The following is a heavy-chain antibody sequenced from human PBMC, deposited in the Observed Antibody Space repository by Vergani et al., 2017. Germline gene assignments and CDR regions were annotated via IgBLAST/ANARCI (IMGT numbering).Heavy chain of an antibody. CDR2: IYSGGST. J-gene: IGHJ4*02. CDR3: ARDSPEIDSSSFLV. Sequence: EVQLVESGGGLVQPGGSLRLSCAASGFTVSSNYMSWVRQAPGKGLEWVSVIYSGGSTYYADSVKGRFTISRDKSKNTLYLQMNSLRAEDTAVYYCARDSPEIDSSSFLVWGQGTLVTVSS. CDR1: GFTVSSNY. V-gene: IGHV3-66*01. D-gene: IGHD6-6*01.